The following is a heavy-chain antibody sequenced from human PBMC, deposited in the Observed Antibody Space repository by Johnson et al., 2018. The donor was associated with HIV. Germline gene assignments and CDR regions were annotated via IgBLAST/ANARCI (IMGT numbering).Heavy chain of an antibody. CDR1: GFTFSSYA. Sequence: VQLVESGGGVVQPGRSLRLSCAASGFTFSSYAMHWVRQAPGKGLEWVSAISGSAISTYYADSVKGRFTISRDNSKNTLYLQMNSLRVEDTAVYYCAKELAADGVDAFDIWGQGTMVTVSS. CDR3: AKELAADGVDAFDI. CDR2: ISGSAIST. J-gene: IGHJ3*02. V-gene: IGHV3-23*04. D-gene: IGHD6-13*01.